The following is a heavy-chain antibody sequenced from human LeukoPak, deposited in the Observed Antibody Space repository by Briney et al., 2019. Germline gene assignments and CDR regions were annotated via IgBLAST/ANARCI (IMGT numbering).Heavy chain of an antibody. CDR2: ISSSSGDI. V-gene: IGHV3-21*01. CDR1: GFSFSTYS. J-gene: IGHJ4*02. D-gene: IGHD3-22*01. Sequence: SGGSLRLSCAASGFSFSTYSMNWVRQAPGKGPGWVSSISSSSGDIYYGDSVKGRFTISRDNAKNSLYLQMNSLRVEDTAVYFCTVDTDYFEGLGFPRPALNDYWGQGTLVTVST. CDR3: TVDTDYFEGLGFPRPALNDY.